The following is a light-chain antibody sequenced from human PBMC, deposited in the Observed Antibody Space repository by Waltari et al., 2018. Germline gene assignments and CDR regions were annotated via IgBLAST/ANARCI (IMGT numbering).Light chain of an antibody. CDR1: ALPHQF. J-gene: IGLJ2*01. CDR3: QSADRSGTYKV. Sequence: SYELTQPPSVSVSPGQTARITCPGDALPHQFAYWYQQQPGQAPVLVIYKDIKRPSGIPERFSGSSSGTTVTLTISGVQAEDEADYYCQSADRSGTYKVFGGGTKLTVL. CDR2: KDI. V-gene: IGLV3-25*03.